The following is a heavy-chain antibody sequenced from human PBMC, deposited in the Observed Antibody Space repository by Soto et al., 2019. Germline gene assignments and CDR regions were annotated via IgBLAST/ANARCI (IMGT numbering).Heavy chain of an antibody. Sequence: ESGGGLVPPGGSLRLSCAASGFTVSSNYMSWVRQAPGKGLEWVSIIYSGGSTYYADSVKGRFTISRDNSKNTLYLQMNSLRAEDTAVYYCARGGGNTRIDYWGQGTLVTVSS. J-gene: IGHJ4*02. CDR3: ARGGGNTRIDY. CDR1: GFTVSSNY. CDR2: IYSGGST. D-gene: IGHD3-16*01. V-gene: IGHV3-66*01.